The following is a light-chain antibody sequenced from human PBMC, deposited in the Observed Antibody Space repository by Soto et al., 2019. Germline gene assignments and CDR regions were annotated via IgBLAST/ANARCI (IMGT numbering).Light chain of an antibody. J-gene: IGLJ1*01. V-gene: IGLV1-40*01. Sequence: QPVLTQPPPVSGAPGRRVTISCTRSSSNIGAAYDVHWYQHRPGTAPKLLIFGNNNRPSGVPVPDRFSGSKSGTSAYLAITGLQAEDEGDYSCQSYDSTLEARYVFGTGSTVTVL. CDR3: QSYDSTLEARYV. CDR1: SSNIGAAYD. CDR2: GNN.